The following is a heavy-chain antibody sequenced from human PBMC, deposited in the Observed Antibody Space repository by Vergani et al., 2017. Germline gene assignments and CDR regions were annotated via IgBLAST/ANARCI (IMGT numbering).Heavy chain of an antibody. Sequence: QVQLVQSGAEVKKPGASVKVSCKASGYTFTSYYMHWVRQAPGQGLEWMGIINPSGGSTSYAQKFQGRVTMTRDTSTSTVYMELSSLRSEDTAVYYCARGGGIMITFGGVIVHDYWGQGTLVTVSS. D-gene: IGHD3-16*02. V-gene: IGHV1-46*01. CDR3: ARGGGIMITFGGVIVHDY. J-gene: IGHJ4*02. CDR2: INPSGGST. CDR1: GYTFTSYY.